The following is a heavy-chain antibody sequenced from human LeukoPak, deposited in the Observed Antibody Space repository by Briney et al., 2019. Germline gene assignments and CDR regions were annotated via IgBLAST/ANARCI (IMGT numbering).Heavy chain of an antibody. CDR3: ARDRRMIVVVRGEGFDP. Sequence: ASVKVSCKASGYTFTGYYMHWVRQAPGQGLEWMGWISAYNGNTNYAQKLQGRVTMTTDTSTSTAYMELRSLRSDDTAVYYCARDRRMIVVVRGEGFDPWGQGTLVTVSS. J-gene: IGHJ5*02. CDR2: ISAYNGNT. V-gene: IGHV1-18*04. CDR1: GYTFTGYY. D-gene: IGHD3-22*01.